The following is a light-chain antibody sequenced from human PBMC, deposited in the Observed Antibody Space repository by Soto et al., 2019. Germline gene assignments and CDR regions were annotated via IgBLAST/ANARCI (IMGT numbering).Light chain of an antibody. J-gene: IGLJ1*01. CDR3: FSFTTTGTHV. CDR1: SSDIGAYYY. CDR2: EVN. Sequence: HSALTQPASLSGSPGQSITISCTGTSSDIGAYYYVSWFQQHPGKAPKLMISEVNNRPSGVSNRFSGSKSGNTAYLTISGLQVEDEAEYFCFSFTTTGTHVFGTGTKVTV. V-gene: IGLV2-14*01.